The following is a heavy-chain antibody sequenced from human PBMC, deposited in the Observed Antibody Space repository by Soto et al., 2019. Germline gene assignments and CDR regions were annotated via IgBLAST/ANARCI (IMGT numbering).Heavy chain of an antibody. J-gene: IGHJ4*02. CDR2: INHSGST. CDR1: GGSFSGYY. V-gene: IGHV4-34*01. Sequence: SETLSLTCAVYGGSFSGYYWSWIRQPPGKGLEWIGEINHSGSTNYNPSLKSRVTISVDTSKNQFSLKLSSVTAADTAVYYCARKQNLDYYGSGSYYSFDYWGQGTLVTVSS. CDR3: ARKQNLDYYGSGSYYSFDY. D-gene: IGHD3-10*01.